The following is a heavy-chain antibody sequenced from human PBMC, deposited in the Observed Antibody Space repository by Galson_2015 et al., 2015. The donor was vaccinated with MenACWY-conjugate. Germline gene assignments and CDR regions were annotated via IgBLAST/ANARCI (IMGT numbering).Heavy chain of an antibody. Sequence: SLRLSCAASGFTFSSYEMSWVRQAPGKGLEWISYISTTGTTIHYADSVKGRFTISRDNAENSLFLQMDSLRVEDTAVYYCARTAGSVPPWGQGTLVTVSS. CDR2: ISTTGTTI. D-gene: IGHD6-13*01. V-gene: IGHV3-48*03. CDR1: GFTFSSYE. J-gene: IGHJ5*02. CDR3: ARTAGSVPP.